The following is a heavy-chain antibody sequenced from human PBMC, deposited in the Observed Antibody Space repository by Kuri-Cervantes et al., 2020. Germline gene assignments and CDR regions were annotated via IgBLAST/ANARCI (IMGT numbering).Heavy chain of an antibody. Sequence: GESLKISGAASGFTFSDYYMSWIRQAPGKGLEWVSGISASGASTYYADSLKGRFTISRDASKNTLDLQMNSLRAEDTAIYYCARDRGVYSYGLNYWGQGTLVTVSS. D-gene: IGHD5-18*01. J-gene: IGHJ4*02. V-gene: IGHV3-23*01. CDR1: GFTFSDYY. CDR2: ISASGAST. CDR3: ARDRGVYSYGLNY.